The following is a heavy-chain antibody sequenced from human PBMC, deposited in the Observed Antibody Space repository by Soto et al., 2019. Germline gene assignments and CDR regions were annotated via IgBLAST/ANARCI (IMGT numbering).Heavy chain of an antibody. CDR3: ANCLITTRTVNWFDP. CDR2: ISGSGGST. D-gene: IGHD3-22*01. J-gene: IGHJ5*02. V-gene: IGHV3-23*01. Sequence: AGGSLRLSCAASGFTFSSYAMSWVRQAPGKGLEWVSAISGSGGSTYYADSVKGRFTISRDNSKNTLYLQMNSLRAEDTAVYYCANCLITTRTVNWFDPWGQGTLVTVSS. CDR1: GFTFSSYA.